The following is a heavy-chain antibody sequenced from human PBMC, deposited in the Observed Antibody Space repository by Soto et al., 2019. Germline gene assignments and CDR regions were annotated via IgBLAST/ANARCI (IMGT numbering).Heavy chain of an antibody. Sequence: PSETLSLTCTVSGVSVSRDYQWIWIRQPPGKGLAWIGHISYSGSPYYHPSLRSRLSISVDTSKNQFSLKVKSVTAADTAVYYCARAWDFWGQGTLVTVSS. CDR2: ISYSGSP. CDR3: ARAWDF. J-gene: IGHJ1*01. D-gene: IGHD1-26*01. V-gene: IGHV4-30-4*01. CDR1: GVSVSRDYQ.